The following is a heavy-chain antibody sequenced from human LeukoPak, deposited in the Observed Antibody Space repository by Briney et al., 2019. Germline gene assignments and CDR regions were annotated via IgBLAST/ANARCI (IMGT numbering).Heavy chain of an antibody. CDR2: ISGSGGST. Sequence: GGCLRLSCAASGFTFSSYAMSWVRQAPGKGLEWVSAISGSGGSTYYADSVKGRFTISRDNSKNTLYLQMNSLRAEDTAVYYCAKTYNYYDSSGYPDYWGQGTLVTVSS. D-gene: IGHD3-22*01. CDR1: GFTFSSYA. V-gene: IGHV3-23*01. CDR3: AKTYNYYDSSGYPDY. J-gene: IGHJ4*02.